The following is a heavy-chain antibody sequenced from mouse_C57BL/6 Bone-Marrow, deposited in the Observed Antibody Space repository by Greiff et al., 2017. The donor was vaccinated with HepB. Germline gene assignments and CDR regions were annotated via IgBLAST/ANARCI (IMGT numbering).Heavy chain of an antibody. J-gene: IGHJ2*01. Sequence: EVKLMESGPGLVKPSQSLSLTCSVPGYSITSGYYWNWIRQFPGNKLEWMGYISYDGSNNYNPSLKNRISITRDTSKNQFFLKLNSVTTEDTATYYCARVYYYGSSYDYWGQGTTLTVSS. CDR3: ARVYYYGSSYDY. CDR2: ISYDGSN. CDR1: GYSITSGYY. D-gene: IGHD1-1*01. V-gene: IGHV3-6*01.